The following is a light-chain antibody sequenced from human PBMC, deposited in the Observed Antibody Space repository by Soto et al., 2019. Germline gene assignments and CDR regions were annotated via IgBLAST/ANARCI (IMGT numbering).Light chain of an antibody. V-gene: IGKV1-27*01. CDR2: AAS. CDR3: QKYDSAPFT. CDR1: QAIGNY. Sequence: DIQVTQSPSSLSASVGDRVTITCRASQAIGNYLAWYQQRPGKVPELLIYAASTLPSGVPSRFSGGGSGPDFTLTINGLQPEDAATYYCQKYDSAPFTFGPGTKVDV. J-gene: IGKJ3*01.